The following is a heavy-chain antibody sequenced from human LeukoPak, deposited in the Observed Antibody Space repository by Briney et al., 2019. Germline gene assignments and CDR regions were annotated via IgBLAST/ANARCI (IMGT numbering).Heavy chain of an antibody. CDR1: GFTFSGYA. CDR2: ISSNGGST. D-gene: IGHD3-10*01. Sequence: PGGSLRLSCAASGFTFSGYAMHWVRQAPGKGLEYVSAISSNGGSTYYANSVKGRFTISRDNSKNTLYLQMGSLRAEDMAVYYCARGAAESDYWGQGTLVTVSS. CDR3: ARGAAESDY. V-gene: IGHV3-64*01. J-gene: IGHJ4*02.